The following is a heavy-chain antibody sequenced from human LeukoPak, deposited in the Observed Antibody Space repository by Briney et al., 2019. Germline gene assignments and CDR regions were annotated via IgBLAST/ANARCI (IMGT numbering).Heavy chain of an antibody. J-gene: IGHJ6*02. V-gene: IGHV3-48*04. D-gene: IGHD3-3*01. Sequence: GGSLRLSCAASGFTFSSSWMTWVRQAPGKGLEWVSYISSSGSTIYYADSVKGRFTISRDNAKNSLYLQMNSLRAEDTAVYYCARGGYDFWSGYYTGINYYGMDVWGQGTTVTVSS. CDR3: ARGGYDFWSGYYTGINYYGMDV. CDR2: ISSSGSTI. CDR1: GFTFSSSW.